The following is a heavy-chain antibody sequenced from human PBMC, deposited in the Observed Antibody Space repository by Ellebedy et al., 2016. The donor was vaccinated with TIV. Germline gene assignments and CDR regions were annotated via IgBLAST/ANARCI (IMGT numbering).Heavy chain of an antibody. D-gene: IGHD6-13*01. CDR1: GYTFTSYG. V-gene: IGHV1-18*04. CDR3: ARDGGLEAAAGTLFDY. CDR2: ISAYNGNT. J-gene: IGHJ4*02. Sequence: ASVKVSXKASGYTFTSYGISWVRQAPGQGLEWMGWISAYNGNTNYAQKLQGRVTMTTDTSTSTAYMELRSLRSDDTAVYYCARDGGLEAAAGTLFDYWGQGTLVTVSS.